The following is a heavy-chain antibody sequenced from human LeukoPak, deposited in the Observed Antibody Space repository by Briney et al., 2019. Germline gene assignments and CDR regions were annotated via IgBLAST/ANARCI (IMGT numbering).Heavy chain of an antibody. V-gene: IGHV3-21*01. J-gene: IGHJ4*02. CDR2: ISSSSNYI. CDR3: ARAGPADY. Sequence: PGGSLRLSCAASGFTFSNYSMNWVRQAPGKGLEWVSSISSSSNYIYYADSVKGRFTISRDNAKNSLYLQMNSLRAEDTAVYYCARAGPADYWGQGTLVTVSS. CDR1: GFTFSNYS.